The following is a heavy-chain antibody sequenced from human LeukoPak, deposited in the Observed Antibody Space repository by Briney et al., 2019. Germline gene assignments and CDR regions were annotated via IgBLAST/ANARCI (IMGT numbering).Heavy chain of an antibody. V-gene: IGHV4-61*08. CDR3: ARGGSSSFDI. Sequence: PSETLSLTCTVSGGSISSGGYYWSWIRQHPGKGLEWIGYIYYSGSTKYNPSLKSRVTISVDTSKNQFSLKLTSVTAADTAVYYCARGGSSSFDIWGQGTMVTVSS. J-gene: IGHJ3*02. D-gene: IGHD2-15*01. CDR2: IYYSGST. CDR1: GGSISSGGYY.